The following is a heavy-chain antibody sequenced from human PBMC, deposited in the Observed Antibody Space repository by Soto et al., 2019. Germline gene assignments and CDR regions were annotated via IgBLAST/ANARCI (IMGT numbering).Heavy chain of an antibody. CDR2: IYYGGST. CDR1: GGSISSGGSY. J-gene: IGHJ5*02. Sequence: QVQLQQSGPGLVKPSQTLSLTCTVSGGSISSGGSYWSWIRQHPGKALEWFGYIYYGGSTYYNPSLKSRVTISVDTSKNQFSLKLSSVTAADTAVYYCARGFHTRSPMGPWGQGTLVTVSS. V-gene: IGHV4-31*03. CDR3: ARGFHTRSPMGP.